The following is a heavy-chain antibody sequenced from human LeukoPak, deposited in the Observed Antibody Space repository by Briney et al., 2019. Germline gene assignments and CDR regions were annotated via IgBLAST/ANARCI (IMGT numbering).Heavy chain of an antibody. D-gene: IGHD6-19*01. CDR1: GFAFSNQA. J-gene: IGHJ4*02. Sequence: GGSLRLSCAASGFAFSNQAMGWVRQASGKGLEWVSVISDSGDITYYADSVKGRLTISRDNSKNTLFLQMNSLRVEDTAIYYCAKDARRTSGWYFFDYWGQGTLVTVSS. CDR3: AKDARRTSGWYFFDY. V-gene: IGHV3-23*01. CDR2: ISDSGDIT.